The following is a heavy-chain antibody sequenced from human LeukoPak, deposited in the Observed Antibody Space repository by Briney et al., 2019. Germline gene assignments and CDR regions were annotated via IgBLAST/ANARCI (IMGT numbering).Heavy chain of an antibody. CDR2: ISCDGSNK. V-gene: IGHV3-30*18. Sequence: PGGSLRLSCAASGFTFSSYGMHWVRQAPGKGLEWVAVISCDGSNKYYADSVKGRFTISRDNSKNTLYLQMNSLRAEDTAVYYCAKDHYDLRWGQGTLVTVSS. CDR3: AKDHYDLR. D-gene: IGHD3-3*01. CDR1: GFTFSSYG. J-gene: IGHJ4*02.